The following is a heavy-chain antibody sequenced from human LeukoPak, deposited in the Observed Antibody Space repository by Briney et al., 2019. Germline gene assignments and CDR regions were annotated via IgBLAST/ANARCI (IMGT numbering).Heavy chain of an antibody. J-gene: IGHJ4*01. D-gene: IGHD2/OR15-2a*01. V-gene: IGHV5-51*01. CDR1: GYSFTTYW. Sequence: GESLKISCKASGYSFTTYWIGWVRQMPGKGLEWMGNIYPDDSDSRYSPSLQGQVTISADKSISTAYLQWSSLKASDTAMYFCARGGRPDSRIFDYWGHGTPVTVSS. CDR2: IYPDDSDS. CDR3: ARGGRPDSRIFDY.